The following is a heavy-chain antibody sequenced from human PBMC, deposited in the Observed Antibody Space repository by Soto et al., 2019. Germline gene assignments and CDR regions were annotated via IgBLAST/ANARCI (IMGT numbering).Heavy chain of an antibody. D-gene: IGHD2-2*01. CDR1: GGSISSSSYY. CDR2: IYYSGST. J-gene: IGHJ6*03. Sequence: ETLSLTCTVSGGSISSSSYYWGWIRQPPGKGLEWIGSIYYSGSTYYNPSLKSRVTISVDTSKNQFSLKLSSVTAADTAVYYCARLVVPAAIDYYYYMDVWGKGTTVTVSS. CDR3: ARLVVPAAIDYYYYMDV. V-gene: IGHV4-39*01.